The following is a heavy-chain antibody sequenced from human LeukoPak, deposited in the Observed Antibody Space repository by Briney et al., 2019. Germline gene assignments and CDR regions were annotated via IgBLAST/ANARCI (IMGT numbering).Heavy chain of an antibody. J-gene: IGHJ4*02. V-gene: IGHV4-34*01. CDR3: ARSWGGGVDY. CDR2: INHSGST. Sequence: SETLSLTCAVYGGSLSGYYWSWIRQPPGKGLEWIGEINHSGSTNYNPSLKSRVTISVDTSKNQFSLKLSSVTAADTAVYYCARSWGGGVDYWGQGTLVTVSS. CDR1: GGSLSGYY. D-gene: IGHD3-16*01.